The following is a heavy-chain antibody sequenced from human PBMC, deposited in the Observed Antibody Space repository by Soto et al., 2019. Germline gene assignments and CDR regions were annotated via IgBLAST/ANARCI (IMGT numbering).Heavy chain of an antibody. CDR3: ARSLPGTYGAFDL. D-gene: IGHD1-7*01. Sequence: GGSLRLSCSASEFTFRSYWMHWVRQSPGKGLVWVSRISGDGSSTTYADSVRGRFTISRDNAKNTVYLQMDSLRAEDTAVYYCARSLPGTYGAFDLWGQGTMVTVSS. CDR1: EFTFRSYW. CDR2: ISGDGSST. J-gene: IGHJ3*01. V-gene: IGHV3-74*01.